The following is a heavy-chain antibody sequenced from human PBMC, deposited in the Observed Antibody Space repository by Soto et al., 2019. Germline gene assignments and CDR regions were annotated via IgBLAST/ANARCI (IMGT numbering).Heavy chain of an antibody. CDR1: GFTFSSYA. J-gene: IGHJ6*02. D-gene: IGHD6-19*01. Sequence: LRLSCAASGFTFSSYAMSWVRQAPGKGLEWVSAISGSGGSTYYADSVKGRFTISRDNSKNTLYLQMNSLRAEDTAVYYCAKDLEWLEYYYYYYGMDVWGQGTTVTVSS. CDR3: AKDLEWLEYYYYYYGMDV. V-gene: IGHV3-23*01. CDR2: ISGSGGST.